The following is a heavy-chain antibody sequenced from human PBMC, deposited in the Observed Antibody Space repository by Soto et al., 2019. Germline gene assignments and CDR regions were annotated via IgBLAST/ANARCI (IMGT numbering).Heavy chain of an antibody. CDR2: IIPIFGTA. V-gene: IGHV1-69*13. Sequence: GASVKVSCKASGGTFSSYAISWVRQAPGQGLEWMGGIIPIFGTANYAQKFQGRVTITADESTSTAYMELSSLRSEDTAVYYCARDAGIYYGMDVWGQGTTVTVSS. CDR1: GGTFSSYA. D-gene: IGHD1-26*01. CDR3: ARDAGIYYGMDV. J-gene: IGHJ6*02.